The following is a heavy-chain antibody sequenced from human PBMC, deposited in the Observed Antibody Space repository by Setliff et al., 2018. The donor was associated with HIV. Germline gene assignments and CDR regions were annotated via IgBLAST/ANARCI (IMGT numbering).Heavy chain of an antibody. V-gene: IGHV4-34*01. CDR2: INHSGST. CDR3: ATCRHRPSNWFDP. Sequence: NPSETLSLTCAVYGGSFSGYYWSWIRQPPGKGLEWIGEINHSGSTNYNPSLKSRVSISVDRSGNQFSLRLTSVTAADTAVYYCATCRHRPSNWFDPWGQGTVVTVSS. CDR1: GGSFSGYY. J-gene: IGHJ5*02.